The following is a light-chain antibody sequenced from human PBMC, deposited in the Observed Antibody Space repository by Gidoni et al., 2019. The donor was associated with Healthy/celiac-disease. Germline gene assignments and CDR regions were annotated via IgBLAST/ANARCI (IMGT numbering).Light chain of an antibody. J-gene: IGKJ4*01. CDR2: DAS. CDR1: QNISNY. Sequence: DIPMTQSPSSLSASVGDRVTITCQASQNISNYLNLYQQKPGKAPKLLIYDASNLETGVPSRFSGSGSGTDFTFTISSLQPEDIATYYCQQYDNIPLTFGGGTKVEIK. V-gene: IGKV1-33*01. CDR3: QQYDNIPLT.